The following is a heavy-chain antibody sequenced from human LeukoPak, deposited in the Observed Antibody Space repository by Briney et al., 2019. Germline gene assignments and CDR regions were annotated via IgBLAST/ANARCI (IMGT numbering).Heavy chain of an antibody. CDR2: INSDGSST. D-gene: IGHD3-10*01. CDR3: ASDYYGSGSYHWFDP. Sequence: GGSLRLSCAASGFTFSSYWMHWVRQAPGKGLVWVSRINSDGSSTSYADSVKGRFTISRDNAKNTLYLQMNSLRAEDTAVYYCASDYYGSGSYHWFDPWGQGTLVTVSS. CDR1: GFTFSSYW. J-gene: IGHJ5*02. V-gene: IGHV3-74*01.